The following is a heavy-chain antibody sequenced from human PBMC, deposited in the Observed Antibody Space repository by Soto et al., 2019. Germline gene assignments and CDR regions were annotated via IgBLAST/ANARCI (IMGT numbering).Heavy chain of an antibody. CDR2: IYHSGYT. V-gene: IGHV4-30-2*01. D-gene: IGHD1-7*01. J-gene: IGHJ5*02. CDR1: GGSISSGGYA. Sequence: QMRLQESGSGLVKPSQTLSLTCAVSGGSISSGGYAWNWIRQPPGKGLEWIGYIYHSGYTSYNPSLKSRVTISVDESKNHFSLDLSFVTAADTAVYYCARDSLTGNYFDPWGQGTLVTVSS. CDR3: ARDSLTGNYFDP.